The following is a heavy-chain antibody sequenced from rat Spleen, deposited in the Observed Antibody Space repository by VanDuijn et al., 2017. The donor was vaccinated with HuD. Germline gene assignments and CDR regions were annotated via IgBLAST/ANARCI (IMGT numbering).Heavy chain of an antibody. J-gene: IGHJ2*01. Sequence: EVQLVESGGGLAQPGRSLKLSCAASGFTFRDYYMAWVRQAPTKGLEWVASITNTGGSTYYPDSVKGRFTISRDNAKSTLYLQMNSLRSEDTATYYCTRDSLMYTTDFSFDYWGQGVMVTVSS. V-gene: IGHV5-20*01. CDR1: GFTFRDYY. CDR2: ITNTGGST. CDR3: TRDSLMYTTDFSFDY. D-gene: IGHD1-6*01.